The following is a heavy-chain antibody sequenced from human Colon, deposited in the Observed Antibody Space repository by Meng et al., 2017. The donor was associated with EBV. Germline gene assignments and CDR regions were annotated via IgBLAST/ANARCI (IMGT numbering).Heavy chain of an antibody. CDR3: ARVGWRKWSFDH. Sequence: QGQRQESWPGLGKPSQTLSLTCTGFGGFIISGDYYWSWFRQLPGKGLELIGPIYYRGSPLYKPNLKSRVIISVETSTNQYSLKLRSVTAADTDVYYCARVGWRKWSFDHWGRGTLVTVSS. V-gene: IGHV4-30-4*01. CDR1: GGFIISGDYY. CDR2: IYYRGSP. D-gene: IGHD5-12*01. J-gene: IGHJ2*01.